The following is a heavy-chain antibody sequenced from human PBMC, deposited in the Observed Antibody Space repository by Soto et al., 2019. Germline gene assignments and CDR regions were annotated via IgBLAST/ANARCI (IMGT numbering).Heavy chain of an antibody. Sequence: PSETLSLTCTVSGDSISSYYWSWIRQPPGKGLEWIGYIHYSGSTDYNPSLKSRVTISVDRSKNQFSLKLSSVTAADTAVYYCARVVVRGVIIRYFDYWGQGTLVTVSS. CDR3: ARVVVRGVIIRYFDY. CDR2: IHYSGST. V-gene: IGHV4-59*12. CDR1: GDSISSYY. J-gene: IGHJ4*02. D-gene: IGHD3-10*01.